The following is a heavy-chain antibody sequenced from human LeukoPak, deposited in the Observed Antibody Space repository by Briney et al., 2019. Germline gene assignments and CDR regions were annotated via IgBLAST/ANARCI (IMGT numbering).Heavy chain of an antibody. CDR2: ISSSSSYI. V-gene: IGHV3-21*01. CDR3: ARSGPTYGSGSYVHVY. J-gene: IGHJ4*02. Sequence: PGGPLRLSCAASGFTFSSYSMNWVRQAPGKGLEWVSSISSSSSYIYYADSVKGRFTISRDNAKNSLYLQMNSLRAEDTAVYYCARSGPTYGSGSYVHVYWGQGTLVTVSS. CDR1: GFTFSSYS. D-gene: IGHD3-10*01.